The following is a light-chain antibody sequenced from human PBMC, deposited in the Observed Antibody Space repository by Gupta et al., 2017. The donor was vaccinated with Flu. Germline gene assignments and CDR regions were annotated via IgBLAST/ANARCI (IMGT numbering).Light chain of an antibody. CDR1: ASGVGNNNC. V-gene: IGLV2-14*04. CDR2: DVS. CDR3: ASYAGGNTAV. Sequence: ITISCAGTASGVGNNNCVSWYQQHPDKAPKLLIYDVSNRPAGVTNRFSGSKSGNTASLTISGLQAEDEADYYCASYAGGNTAVFGAGTKVTVL. J-gene: IGLJ1*01.